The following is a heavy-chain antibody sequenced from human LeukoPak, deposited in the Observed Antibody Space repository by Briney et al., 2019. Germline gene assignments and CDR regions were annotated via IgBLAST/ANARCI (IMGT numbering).Heavy chain of an antibody. D-gene: IGHD2-15*01. CDR2: INHSGST. CDR1: GGSFSGDY. V-gene: IGHV4-34*01. J-gene: IGHJ4*02. Sequence: SETLCLTCAVYGGSFSGDYWSWSRQPPGKGLEWVGEINHSGSTNYNPSLKSRATISVATSKNQFSLKLSSVTAAATAVYYCAREIVATISGFDYWGQGTLVTVSS. CDR3: AREIVATISGFDY.